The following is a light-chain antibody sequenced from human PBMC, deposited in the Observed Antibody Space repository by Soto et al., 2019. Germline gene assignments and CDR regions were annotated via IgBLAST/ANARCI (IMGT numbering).Light chain of an antibody. CDR3: HQYGTSPYT. CDR1: QSVINNW. J-gene: IGKJ2*01. CDR2: SAS. Sequence: EIVLTQSPDTLSLSPGERATLSCRASQSVINNWLAWYQQKPGQAPRLLIYSASSRPGGIPDKFSGSGSGTDFTLTINRLEPEDFAVYYCHQYGTSPYTFAQGTKLEI. V-gene: IGKV3-20*01.